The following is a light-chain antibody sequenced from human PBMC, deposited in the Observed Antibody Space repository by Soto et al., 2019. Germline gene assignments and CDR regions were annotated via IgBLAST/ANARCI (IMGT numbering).Light chain of an antibody. J-gene: IGKJ2*01. CDR1: QRISSW. CDR3: QQYNSYSLT. V-gene: IGKV1-5*01. CDR2: DAS. Sequence: DIQMTQSPSTLSASVGDRVTITCRASQRISSWLAWYQQKPGKAPKLLIYDASSLESGVPSRFSGSGSGTEFTLTISSLQPDDFATYYCQQYNSYSLTFGQGTKLEIK.